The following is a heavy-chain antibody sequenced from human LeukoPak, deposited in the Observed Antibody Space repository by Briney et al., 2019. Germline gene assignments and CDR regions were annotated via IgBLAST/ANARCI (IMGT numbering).Heavy chain of an antibody. Sequence: SETLSLTCTVSGGSISSYYWSWIRQPPGKGLEWIGYIYYSGSTNYNPSLKSRVTMSVDTSKNQFSLKLSSVTAADTAVYYCARGNYGDYVVDYWGQGTLVTVSS. J-gene: IGHJ4*02. CDR3: ARGNYGDYVVDY. V-gene: IGHV4-59*12. D-gene: IGHD4-17*01. CDR2: IYYSGST. CDR1: GGSISSYY.